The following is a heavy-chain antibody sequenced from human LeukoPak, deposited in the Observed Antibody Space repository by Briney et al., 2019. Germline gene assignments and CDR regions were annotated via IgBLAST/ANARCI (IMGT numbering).Heavy chain of an antibody. V-gene: IGHV4-59*01. Sequence: SETLSLTCTVSGGSISSYYWSWIRQPPGKGLEWIGYIYYSGSTNYNPSLKSRVTISVDTSKNQFSLKLSSVTAADTAVYYCARGSPSAAMVPYFDYWGQGTLVTVSS. CDR1: GGSISSYY. CDR2: IYYSGST. CDR3: ARGSPSAAMVPYFDY. D-gene: IGHD5-18*01. J-gene: IGHJ4*02.